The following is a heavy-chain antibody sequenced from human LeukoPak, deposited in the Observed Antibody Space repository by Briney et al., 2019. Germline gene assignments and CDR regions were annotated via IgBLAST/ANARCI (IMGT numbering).Heavy chain of an antibody. CDR1: GYTFTGNG. D-gene: IGHD6-19*01. CDR2: ISGYNGNT. J-gene: IGHJ5*02. Sequence: ASVKVSCKASGYTFTGNGITWVRQAPGQGLEWMGWISGYNGNTVYAQMFQGRVTMTTDTSTSTAYMELRSLRSDDTAVYYCAREVAVAGTNWFDPWGQGTLVTVSS. V-gene: IGHV1-18*01. CDR3: AREVAVAGTNWFDP.